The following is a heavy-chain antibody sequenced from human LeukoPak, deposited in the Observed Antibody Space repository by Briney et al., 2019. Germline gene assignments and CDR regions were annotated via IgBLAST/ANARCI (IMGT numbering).Heavy chain of an antibody. CDR2: INPNSGGT. D-gene: IGHD2-2*03. Sequence: RASVKVSCKASAYTFSDYYIHWVRQAPGQGLEWMGWINPNSGGTNYAQKFQGRVTLTRDTSISTAYMELSRLTSDDTAVYYCARDGYCTSTSCSGVPKIWGQGTLVTVSS. CDR1: AYTFSDYY. V-gene: IGHV1-2*02. CDR3: ARDGYCTSTSCSGVPKI. J-gene: IGHJ4*02.